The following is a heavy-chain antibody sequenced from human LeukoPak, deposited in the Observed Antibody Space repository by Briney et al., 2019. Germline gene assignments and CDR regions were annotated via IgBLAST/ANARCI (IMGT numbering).Heavy chain of an antibody. CDR1: GASISSFY. D-gene: IGHD3-9*01. V-gene: IGHV4-59*08. CDR2: FLYTANT. Sequence: SETLSLTCTVSGASISSFYWSWIRQPPGKALECIGYFLYTANTNYNPSLKGRVTISVDTSKKQFSLKLTSVTAADTAVYYCARQCFYDILTGYYRGCLDVWGQGTTVTVSS. CDR3: ARQCFYDILTGYYRGCLDV. J-gene: IGHJ6*02.